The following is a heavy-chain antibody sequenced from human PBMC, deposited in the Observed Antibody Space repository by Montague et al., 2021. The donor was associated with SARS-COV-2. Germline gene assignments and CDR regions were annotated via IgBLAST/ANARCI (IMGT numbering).Heavy chain of an antibody. V-gene: IGHV4-61*02. CDR1: GGSISSGSYY. Sequence: TLSLTCTVSGGSISSGSYYWSWIRQPAGKGLEWIGRIYTSGSTNYNPSLKSRVTISMDTSKNQFSLKLSSVTAADTAVYYCARVVGFDFDYWGQGTLVTVSS. CDR3: ARVVGFDFDY. D-gene: IGHD2-21*01. CDR2: IYTSGST. J-gene: IGHJ4*02.